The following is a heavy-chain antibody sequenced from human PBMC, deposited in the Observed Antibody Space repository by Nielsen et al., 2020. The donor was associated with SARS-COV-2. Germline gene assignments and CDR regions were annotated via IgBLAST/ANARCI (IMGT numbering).Heavy chain of an antibody. CDR3: ARCRRPYQLFSGDYYWYFDL. J-gene: IGHJ2*01. CDR1: GFTFSNYW. D-gene: IGHD4-17*01. CDR2: INEDGGDK. Sequence: GESLKISCEVSGFTFSNYWMTWVRQAPGKGLEWVANINEDGGDKYYVDSVKGRFTISRDNAKNSLYLQMSTLMAEDTAVYYCARCRRPYQLFSGDYYWYFDLWGRGTLVTVSS. V-gene: IGHV3-7*01.